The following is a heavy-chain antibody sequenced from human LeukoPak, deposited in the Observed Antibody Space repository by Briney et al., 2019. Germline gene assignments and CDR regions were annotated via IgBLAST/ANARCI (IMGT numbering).Heavy chain of an antibody. CDR2: ISGSGGST. V-gene: IGHV3-23*01. J-gene: IGHJ4*02. D-gene: IGHD6-25*01. CDR1: GSTFSSYA. CDR3: AKDFYSSGKSIDY. Sequence: PRGSLRLSCAASGSTFSSYAMSWVRQAPGKGLEWVSLISGSGGSTYYADSVKGRFTISRDNSKNTLYLQMNSLRGEDTAVYYCAKDFYSSGKSIDYWGQGTLVTVSS.